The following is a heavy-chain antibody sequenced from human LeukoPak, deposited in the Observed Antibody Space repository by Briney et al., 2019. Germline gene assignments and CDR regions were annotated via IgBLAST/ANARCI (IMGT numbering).Heavy chain of an antibody. J-gene: IGHJ4*02. CDR1: GGSISSYY. CDR2: IYTSGST. V-gene: IGHV4-4*07. CDR3: ARARSITMVRGDGNYFDY. D-gene: IGHD3-10*01. Sequence: SETLSLTCTVSGGSISSYYWSWIRQPAGKGLEWIGRIYTSGSTNYNPSLKSRVTMSVDTSKNQFSLKLSSVTAADTAVYYCARARSITMVRGDGNYFDYWGQGTLVTVSP.